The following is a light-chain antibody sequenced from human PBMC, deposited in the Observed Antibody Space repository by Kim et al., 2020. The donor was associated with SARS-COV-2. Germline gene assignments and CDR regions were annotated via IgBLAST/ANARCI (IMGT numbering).Light chain of an antibody. CDR2: DVS. CDR3: CSYAGNSAV. Sequence: QSALTQPASVSGSPGQSITISCTGTSSDVGSYNLVSWYQQHPGKAPKLIIYDVSKRPSGVSNRFSASKSGNTASLTISGLQAEDEADYYCCSYAGNSAVFGGGTQLTV. J-gene: IGLJ2*01. CDR1: SSDVGSYNL. V-gene: IGLV2-23*02.